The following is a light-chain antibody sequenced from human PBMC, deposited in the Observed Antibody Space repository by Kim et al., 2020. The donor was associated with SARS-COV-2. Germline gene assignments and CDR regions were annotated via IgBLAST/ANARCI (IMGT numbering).Light chain of an antibody. Sequence: DIQMTQSPSSLSASVGDRVTITCQASQDISNFLNWYQQKPGKAPKLLIYGASNLETGVPSRFSRSGSGTDYTFTISSLQPEDIATYYCQQYDNLPITFGQGTRLEIK. CDR3: QQYDNLPIT. CDR2: GAS. CDR1: QDISNF. J-gene: IGKJ5*01. V-gene: IGKV1-33*01.